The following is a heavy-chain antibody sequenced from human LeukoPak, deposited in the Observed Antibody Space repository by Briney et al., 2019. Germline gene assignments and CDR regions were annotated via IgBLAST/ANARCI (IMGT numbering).Heavy chain of an antibody. CDR1: GFTFSSYH. D-gene: IGHD5-12*01. CDR3: TRATRGGYDGYFDY. V-gene: IGHV3-21*01. CDR2: ISTSSLYI. J-gene: IGHJ4*02. Sequence: GGSLRLSCTASGFTFSSYHMNWVRQAPGKGLEWVSSISTSSLYIYYSDSMKGRFTISRDNAKNSLYLQMNSLRAEDTAVYYCTRATRGGYDGYFDYWGQGTLVTVSS.